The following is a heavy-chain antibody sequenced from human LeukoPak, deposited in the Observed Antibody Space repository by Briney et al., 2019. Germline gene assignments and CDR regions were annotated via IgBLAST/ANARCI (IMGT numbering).Heavy chain of an antibody. CDR2: IYHSGST. D-gene: IGHD3-9*01. Sequence: PSGTLSLTCAVSGGSISSSNWWSWVRQPPGKGLEWIGEIYHSGSTNYNPSLKSRVTISVDTSKNQFSLKLSSVTAADTAVYYCARHSGGILTGYSWFDPWGQGTLVTVSS. CDR3: ARHSGGILTGYSWFDP. J-gene: IGHJ5*02. V-gene: IGHV4-4*02. CDR1: GGSISSSNW.